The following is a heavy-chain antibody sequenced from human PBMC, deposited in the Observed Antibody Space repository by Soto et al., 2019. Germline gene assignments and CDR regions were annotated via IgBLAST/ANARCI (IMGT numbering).Heavy chain of an antibody. V-gene: IGHV3-11*01. CDR3: ARFRTVTYYYYYNMDL. CDR2: INWNGGST. J-gene: IGHJ6*03. D-gene: IGHD4-17*01. Sequence: QVQLVESGGGLVKPGGSLRLSCVASGLIFSDYYMTWIRQAPGKGLEWVSDINWNGGSTGYADSVKGRFTISRDNAKNSRYRQMNSLRAEDTAGYYCARFRTVTYYYYYNMDLRGKGTTVTVS. CDR1: GLIFSDYY.